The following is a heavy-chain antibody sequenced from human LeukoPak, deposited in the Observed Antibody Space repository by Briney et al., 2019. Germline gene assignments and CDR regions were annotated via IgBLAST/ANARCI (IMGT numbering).Heavy chain of an antibody. V-gene: IGHV1-2*02. Sequence: GASVKVSCKASGYTFTGYYMHWVRQAPGQGLEWMGWINPNSGGTNYAQKFQGRVTMTRDTSISTAYMELSRLRSDDTAVYYCASIGRITMVRGQFNWFDPWGQGTLVTVSS. CDR1: GYTFTGYY. D-gene: IGHD3-10*01. CDR2: INPNSGGT. J-gene: IGHJ5*02. CDR3: ASIGRITMVRGQFNWFDP.